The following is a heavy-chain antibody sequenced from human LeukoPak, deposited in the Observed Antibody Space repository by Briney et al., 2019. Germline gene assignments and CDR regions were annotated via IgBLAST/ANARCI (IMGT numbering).Heavy chain of an antibody. J-gene: IGHJ4*02. Sequence: ASVKVSCKASGGTFSSYAITWVRQAPGQGLEWMGWISAHNTNTKCAQKVQGRVTMTTDTSTSTAYMELRSLRSDDTATYFCARVDGYSYYYWGQGTLVTVSS. CDR2: ISAHNTNT. CDR1: GGTFSSYA. D-gene: IGHD5-24*01. CDR3: ARVDGYSYYY. V-gene: IGHV1-18*01.